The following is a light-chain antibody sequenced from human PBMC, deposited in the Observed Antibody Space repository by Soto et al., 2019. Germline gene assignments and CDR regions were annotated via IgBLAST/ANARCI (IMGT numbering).Light chain of an antibody. J-gene: IGKJ4*01. CDR3: QQYQSYSS. CDR1: QSLNTR. V-gene: IGKV1-5*01. Sequence: DIQLTQSPSTLSASVGDRVTLTCRASQSLNTRLAWYQQRPGKAPKLLIYDASTLESGVPSRFSGSGSGTEFTLTISSLQPDDFATYYCQQYQSYSSFAGGTKVDI. CDR2: DAS.